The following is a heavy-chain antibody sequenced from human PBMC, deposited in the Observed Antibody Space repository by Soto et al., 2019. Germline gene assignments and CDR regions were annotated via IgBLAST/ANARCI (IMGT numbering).Heavy chain of an antibody. D-gene: IGHD2-2*01. J-gene: IGHJ6*02. CDR3: AHSKSGVVVPAALHYYYYGMDV. CDR1: GFSLSTSGVG. Sequence: SGPTLVNPTQTLTLTCTFSGFSLSTSGVGVGWIRQPPGKAVEWLALIYWNDDKRYSPSLKSRLTITKDTSKNQVVLTMTNMDPVDTATYYCAHSKSGVVVPAALHYYYYGMDVWGQGTTVTVSS. V-gene: IGHV2-5*01. CDR2: IYWNDDK.